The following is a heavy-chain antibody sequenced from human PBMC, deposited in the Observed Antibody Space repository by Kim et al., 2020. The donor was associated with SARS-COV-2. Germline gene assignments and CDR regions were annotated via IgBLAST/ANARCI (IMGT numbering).Heavy chain of an antibody. D-gene: IGHD1-7*01. CDR2: ISRTGSHI. CDR3: ARSGDWNYDGPDY. J-gene: IGHJ4*02. V-gene: IGHV3-11*06. CDR1: GFTFTDHY. Sequence: GGSLRLSCAASGFTFTDHYMTWIRQAPGKGLEWLVQISRTGSHINYADSVKGRFTIARDNAKNSLYLQMHSLTVEDTAVYYCARSGDWNYDGPDYWGQGTLVTVSS.